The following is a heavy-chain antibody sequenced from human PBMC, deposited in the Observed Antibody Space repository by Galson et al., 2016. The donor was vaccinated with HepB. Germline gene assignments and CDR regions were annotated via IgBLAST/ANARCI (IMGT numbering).Heavy chain of an antibody. V-gene: IGHV4-39*07. Sequence: SETLSLTCTASGGSISSSSYYWGWIRQPPGKGLEWIGTIYYSANTYYNPSLKSRVTISVDTSKNQFSRKLSPVTAADTAVYYCAEIVATTWFDPWGQGTLVTVSS. CDR1: GGSISSSSYY. CDR3: AEIVATTWFDP. CDR2: IYYSANT. J-gene: IGHJ5*02. D-gene: IGHD5-12*01.